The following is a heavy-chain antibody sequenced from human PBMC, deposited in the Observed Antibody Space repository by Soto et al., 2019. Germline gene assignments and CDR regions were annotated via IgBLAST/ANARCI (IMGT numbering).Heavy chain of an antibody. V-gene: IGHV4-59*01. CDR3: AREFFGAGNWFDP. CDR1: GGSISSYY. CDR2: IYYSGST. J-gene: IGHJ5*02. Sequence: PSETLSLTCTVSGGSISSYYLSWIRQPPGKGLEWIGYIYYSGSTNYNPSLKSRVTISVDTSKNQFSLKLSSVTAADTAVYYCAREFFGAGNWFDPWGQGTLVTVSS. D-gene: IGHD3-3*01.